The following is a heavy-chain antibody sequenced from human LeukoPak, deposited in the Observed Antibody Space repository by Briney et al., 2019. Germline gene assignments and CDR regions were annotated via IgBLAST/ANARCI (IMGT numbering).Heavy chain of an antibody. CDR1: GFTFSSYG. V-gene: IGHV3-30*03. J-gene: IGHJ6*02. CDR3: ARSYYYYSMDV. CDR2: ISYDGGNK. Sequence: GGSLRLSCAASGFTFSSYGIHWVRQAPGKGLEWVAVISYDGGNKYYADPVKGRFTISRDNSKNTLYLQMNSLRAEDTAVYYCARSYYYYSMDVWGQGTTVTVSS.